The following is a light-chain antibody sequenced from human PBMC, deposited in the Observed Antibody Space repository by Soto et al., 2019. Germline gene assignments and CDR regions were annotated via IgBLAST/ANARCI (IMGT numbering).Light chain of an antibody. Sequence: DIQMTQSPSTLSAAVGDRVTITCRASQSVLTWLAWYQQKPGKAPQLLIYDASKLESGVPSRFSGSGSGTDFTLTISSLQPEDSATYYCQESYSPFWGTCSQGTKVDIK. J-gene: IGKJ1*01. CDR2: DAS. V-gene: IGKV1-5*01. CDR1: QSVLTW. CDR3: QESYSPFWGT.